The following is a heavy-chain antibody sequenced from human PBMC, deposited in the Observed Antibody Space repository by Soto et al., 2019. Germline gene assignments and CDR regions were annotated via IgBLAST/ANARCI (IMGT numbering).Heavy chain of an antibody. CDR1: GGTFSNYA. CDR2: IIPIFGTA. D-gene: IGHD2-15*01. V-gene: IGHV1-69*12. Sequence: QVQLVQSGAEVKKPGSSVKVSCKASGGTFSNYAISWVRQAPGQGLEWMGGIIPIFGTANYAQKFQGRVTITADXSXXXAXMELSSLRSEDTAVYYCARPLTPYCSGGRCYSGLDYWGQGTLVTVSS. J-gene: IGHJ4*02. CDR3: ARPLTPYCSGGRCYSGLDY.